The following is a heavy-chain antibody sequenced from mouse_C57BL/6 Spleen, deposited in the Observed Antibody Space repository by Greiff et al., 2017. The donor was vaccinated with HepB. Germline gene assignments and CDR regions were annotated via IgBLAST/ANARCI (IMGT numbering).Heavy chain of an antibody. CDR3: AREGHSNSFAY. CDR1: GYAFSSSW. Sequence: QVQLQQSGPELVKPGASVKISCKASGYAFSSSWMNWVKQRPGKGLEWIGRIYPGDGDTNYNGKFKGKATLTADKSSSTAYMQLSSLTSEDSAVYFCAREGHSNSFAYWGQGTLVTVSA. V-gene: IGHV1-82*01. J-gene: IGHJ3*01. D-gene: IGHD2-5*01. CDR2: IYPGDGDT.